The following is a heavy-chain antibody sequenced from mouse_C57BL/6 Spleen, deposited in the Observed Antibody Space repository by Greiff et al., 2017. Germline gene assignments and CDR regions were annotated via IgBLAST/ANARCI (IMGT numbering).Heavy chain of an antibody. Sequence: VQLQQSGPELVKPGASVKISCKASGYSFTGYYMNWVKQSPEKSLEWIGEINPSTGGTTYNQKFKAKATLTVDKSSSTAYMQLKSLTSEDSAVYYCAIYDRVYYAMDCWGQGPSVTVTS. CDR3: AIYDRVYYAMDC. CDR1: GYSFTGYY. V-gene: IGHV1-42*01. J-gene: IGHJ4*01. D-gene: IGHD2-12*01. CDR2: INPSTGGT.